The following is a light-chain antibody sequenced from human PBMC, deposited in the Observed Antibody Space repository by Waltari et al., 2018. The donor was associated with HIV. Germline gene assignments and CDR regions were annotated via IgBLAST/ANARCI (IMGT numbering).Light chain of an antibody. J-gene: IGLJ2*01. V-gene: IGLV2-11*01. CDR1: SSDVGGYNY. CDR2: NVS. CDR3: CASAGSYFVV. Sequence: QSALTQPRSVSGSPGQSVTLSCTGTSSDVGGYNYVAWYQPHPGKPPKLMIYNVSKLPSGCPDRFSGSGSGNTASLTSSGPQAEDEAHSFCCASAGSYFVVFGGGTKLTVL.